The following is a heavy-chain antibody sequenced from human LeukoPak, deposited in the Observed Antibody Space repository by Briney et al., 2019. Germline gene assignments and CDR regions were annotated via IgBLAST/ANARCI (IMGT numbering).Heavy chain of an antibody. J-gene: IGHJ5*02. D-gene: IGHD2-2*01. CDR1: GASISYYY. V-gene: IGHV4-59*12. Sequence: SETLSLTCSVSGASISYYYWSWIRQPPGKGLEWIGYIYYSGSTYYNPSLKSRVTISVDTSKNQFSLKLSSVTAADTAVYYCARWGTYASTSNWFDPWGQGTLVTVSS. CDR2: IYYSGST. CDR3: ARWGTYASTSNWFDP.